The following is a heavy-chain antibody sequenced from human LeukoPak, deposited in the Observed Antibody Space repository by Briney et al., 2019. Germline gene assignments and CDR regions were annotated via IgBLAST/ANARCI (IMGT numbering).Heavy chain of an antibody. CDR2: IYYSGST. V-gene: IGHV4-39*07. D-gene: IGHD2-8*01. J-gene: IGHJ4*02. Sequence: SETLSLTCTVSGGSISSSSYYWGWIRQPPGRGLEWIGSIYYSGSTYYNPSLKSRVTISVDTSKNQFSLKLSSVTAADTAVYYCARDLRVYASLDYWGQGTLVTVSS. CDR3: ARDLRVYASLDY. CDR1: GGSISSSSYY.